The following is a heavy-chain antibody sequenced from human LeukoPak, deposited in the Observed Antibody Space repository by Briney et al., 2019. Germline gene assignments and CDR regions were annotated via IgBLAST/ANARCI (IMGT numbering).Heavy chain of an antibody. Sequence: SETLSLTCTASCSSISSYYWSWIRQPPGKGLEWIGYIYYSGSTNYNPSLKSRVTISVDTSKKQFSLKLSSVTAADTAVYYCARVGGATRFDYWGQGTLVTVSS. CDR3: ARVGGATRFDY. CDR2: IYYSGST. V-gene: IGHV4-59*01. D-gene: IGHD5-24*01. J-gene: IGHJ4*02. CDR1: CSSISSYY.